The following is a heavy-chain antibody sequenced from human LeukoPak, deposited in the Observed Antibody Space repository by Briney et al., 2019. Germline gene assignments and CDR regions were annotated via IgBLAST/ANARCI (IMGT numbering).Heavy chain of an antibody. J-gene: IGHJ6*03. CDR3: ASVAARPGPPLNYYYYYMDV. CDR2: IIPIFGTA. V-gene: IGHV1-69*05. D-gene: IGHD6-6*01. Sequence: SVKVSCKASGGTFSSYAISWVRQAPGQGLEWMGGIIPIFGTANYAQKFQGRVTITTDESTSTAYMELSSLRSEDTAVYYCASVAARPGPPLNYYYYYMDVWGKGTTVTVSS. CDR1: GGTFSSYA.